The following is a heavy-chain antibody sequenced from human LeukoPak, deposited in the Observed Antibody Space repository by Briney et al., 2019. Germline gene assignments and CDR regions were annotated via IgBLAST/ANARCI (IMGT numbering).Heavy chain of an antibody. D-gene: IGHD6-19*01. CDR2: LYYNGSP. CDR3: ARHGSDWAFDF. V-gene: IGHV4-59*08. Sequence: SETLSLTCTVSGGSISSYYWSWIRQSPGKGLEWIGYLYYNGSPNYNPSLRSRVTMSIDTSKNQFSLNLSSVTAADTAVFYCARHGSDWAFDFWGRGTLVTVSS. J-gene: IGHJ4*02. CDR1: GGSISSYY.